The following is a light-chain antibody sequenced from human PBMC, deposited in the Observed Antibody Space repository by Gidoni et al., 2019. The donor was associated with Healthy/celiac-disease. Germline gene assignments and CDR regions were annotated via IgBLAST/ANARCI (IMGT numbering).Light chain of an antibody. J-gene: IGKJ1*01. CDR3: QQYGTSPPWT. Sequence: EIVLTQSPGTLSLSPGERATLSCRASQSVSSSYLAWYQQKPGQAPRLLVFGASSRAAGIPDRFSGSGSATDFTLTSSRLEPEDFAVYYCQQYGTSPPWTFGQXTKVEIK. CDR2: GAS. CDR1: QSVSSSY. V-gene: IGKV3-20*01.